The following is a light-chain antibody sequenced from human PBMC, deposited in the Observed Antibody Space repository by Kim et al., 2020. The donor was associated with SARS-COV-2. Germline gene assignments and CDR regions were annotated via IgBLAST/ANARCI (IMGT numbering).Light chain of an antibody. Sequence: ELTQPPSASGTPGQRVTISCSGSSSNVGSNAVNWYQQLPGTAPKLLIYRNNQRPSGVPDRFSGSKSDTSASLAISGLQSEDEADYYCAAWDDSLNGYVFGTGTKVTVL. CDR2: RNN. CDR3: AAWDDSLNGYV. CDR1: SSNVGSNA. J-gene: IGLJ1*01. V-gene: IGLV1-44*01.